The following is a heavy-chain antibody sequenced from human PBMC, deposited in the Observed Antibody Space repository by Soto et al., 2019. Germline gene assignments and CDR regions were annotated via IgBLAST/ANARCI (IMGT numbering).Heavy chain of an antibody. D-gene: IGHD6-6*01. CDR3: AIGDRSSWIGNH. CDR2: IIPIFETA. CDR1: GGTFSSHA. J-gene: IGHJ4*02. Sequence: QVHLVQSGAEVTKAGSSVKVSCKASGGTFSSHAFSWVRQAPGQGLEWVGGIIPIFETANYAQEFQGRVTISADGLTNTVILELNNLRSDDTAIYFCAIGDRSSWIGNHWGPGTQVTVS. V-gene: IGHV1-69*01.